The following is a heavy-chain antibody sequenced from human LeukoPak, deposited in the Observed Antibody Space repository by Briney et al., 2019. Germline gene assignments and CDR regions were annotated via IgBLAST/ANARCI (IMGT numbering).Heavy chain of an antibody. CDR2: INPSGGST. CDR1: GGTFSSYA. J-gene: IGHJ5*02. V-gene: IGHV1-46*01. Sequence: GSSVKVSCKASGGTFSSYAISWVRQAPGQGLEWMGIINPSGGSTSYAQKFQGRLTMTRDTSTSTVYMELSSLRSEDTAVYYCARDRGWFDPWGQGTLVTVSS. CDR3: ARDRGWFDP.